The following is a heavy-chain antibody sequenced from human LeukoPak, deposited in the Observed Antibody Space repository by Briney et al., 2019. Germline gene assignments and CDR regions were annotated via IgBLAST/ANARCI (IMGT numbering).Heavy chain of an antibody. J-gene: IGHJ6*02. V-gene: IGHV1-69*04. CDR2: IIPILGIA. D-gene: IGHD2-21*02. CDR1: GGTFSSYA. Sequence: GASVKVSCKASGGTFSSYAISWVRQAPGQGLEWMGRIIPILGIANYAQKFQGRVTITADKSTSTAYMELSSLRSEDTAVYYCARDSNVVVTAIFSYYYGMDVWGQGTTVTVSS. CDR3: ARDSNVVVTAIFSYYYGMDV.